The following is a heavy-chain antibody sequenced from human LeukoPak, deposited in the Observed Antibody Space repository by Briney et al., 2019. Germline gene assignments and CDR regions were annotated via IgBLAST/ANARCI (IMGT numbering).Heavy chain of an antibody. D-gene: IGHD2-15*01. J-gene: IGHJ6*02. CDR3: ARGVVVVAALVQYYYYGMDV. V-gene: IGHV1-69*13. Sequence: SVKVSYKASGGSFRSYAISWVRQAPGQGLEWMGETIPMFGTTNYAQKFQGRVTVTADESTRTAYMELSSLRSEDTAVYYCARGVVVVAALVQYYYYGMDVWGQGTTVTVSS. CDR2: TIPMFGTT. CDR1: GGSFRSYA.